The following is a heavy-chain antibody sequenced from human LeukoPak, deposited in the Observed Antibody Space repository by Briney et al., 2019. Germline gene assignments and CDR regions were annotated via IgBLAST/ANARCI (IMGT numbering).Heavy chain of an antibody. CDR3: ARVGIGGYDSLDY. D-gene: IGHD5-12*01. V-gene: IGHV3-48*04. CDR2: TSTSSSTI. J-gene: IGHJ4*02. CDR1: GFTFSSYS. Sequence: GRSLRLSCAASGFTFSSYSMNWVRQAPGKGLEWVSYTSTSSSTIYYADSVKGRFTISRDNAKNSLYLQMNSLRAEDTAVYYCARVGIGGYDSLDYWGQGTLVTVSS.